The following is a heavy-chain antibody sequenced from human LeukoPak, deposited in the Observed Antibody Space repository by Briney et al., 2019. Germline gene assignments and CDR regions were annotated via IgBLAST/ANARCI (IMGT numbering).Heavy chain of an antibody. V-gene: IGHV1-18*01. CDR2: ISAYNGNT. CDR1: GYTFTSYG. D-gene: IGHD6-13*01. Sequence: ASVKVSCKASGYTFTSYGISWVRQAPGQGLEWMGWISAYNGNTKYAQKFQGRVTMTTDTSTSTAYMELRSLRSDDTAVYYCARDTSSWYNPDPFDYWGQGTLVTVSS. CDR3: ARDTSSWYNPDPFDY. J-gene: IGHJ4*02.